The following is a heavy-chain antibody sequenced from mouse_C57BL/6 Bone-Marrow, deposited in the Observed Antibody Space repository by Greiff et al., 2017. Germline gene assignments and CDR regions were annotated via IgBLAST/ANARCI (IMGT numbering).Heavy chain of an antibody. J-gene: IGHJ1*03. D-gene: IGHD1-1*01. V-gene: IGHV14-4*01. CDR1: GFNITDDY. Sequence: EVQLQQSGAELVRPGASVKLSCTASGFNITDDYMHWVKQRPEQGLEWIGWIDPENGDTEYASKFQGKATITADTSSNTAYLQLSSLTSEDTAVYYCTPITTVVARYFDVWGTGTTVTVSS. CDR2: IDPENGDT. CDR3: TPITTVVARYFDV.